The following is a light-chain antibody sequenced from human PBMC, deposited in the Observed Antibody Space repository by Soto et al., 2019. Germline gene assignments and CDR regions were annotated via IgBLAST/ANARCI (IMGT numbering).Light chain of an antibody. V-gene: IGKV3-20*01. Sequence: EIVLTQSPGTLSLSPGERATLSCRASQSVSSTYLAWYQQKPGQAPRLLLYGAASRATGIPDRFSGSGSGTDFTLPISRLEPDDFAVDYCQQYVRSTPSTFVQGTQVEIK. CDR1: QSVSSTY. J-gene: IGKJ1*01. CDR2: GAA. CDR3: QQYVRSTPST.